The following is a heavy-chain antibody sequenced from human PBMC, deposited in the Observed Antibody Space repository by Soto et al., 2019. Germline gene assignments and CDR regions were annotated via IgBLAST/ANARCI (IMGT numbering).Heavy chain of an antibody. CDR1: GYSFTSYW. Sequence: PGASLKISCKGSGYSFTSYWISWVRQMPGKGLEWMGRIDPSDSYTNYSPSFQGHVTISADESISTAYLQWSSLKASDTAMYYCARPAYALYGMDVWGQGTTVTVSS. J-gene: IGHJ6*02. CDR2: IDPSDSYT. CDR3: ARPAYALYGMDV. V-gene: IGHV5-10-1*01. D-gene: IGHD4-17*01.